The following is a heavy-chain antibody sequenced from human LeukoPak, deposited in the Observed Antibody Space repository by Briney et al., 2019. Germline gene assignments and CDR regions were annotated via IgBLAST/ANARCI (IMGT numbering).Heavy chain of an antibody. CDR2: ISSSSTTI. D-gene: IGHD1-26*01. CDR3: ARDLISGAYTFDY. Sequence: PGGSLRLSCADSGFTFSDFSMNWVRQAPGKGLQWVSYISSSSTTIYYADSVKGRFTISRDNARNSLYLQMNSLRDEDTAVYYCARDLISGAYTFDYWGQGALVTVSS. J-gene: IGHJ4*02. V-gene: IGHV3-48*02. CDR1: GFTFSDFS.